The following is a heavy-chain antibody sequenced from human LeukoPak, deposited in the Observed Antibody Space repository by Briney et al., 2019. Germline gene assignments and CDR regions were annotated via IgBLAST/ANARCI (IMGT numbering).Heavy chain of an antibody. CDR2: MNPNSGNT. V-gene: IGHV1-8*03. J-gene: IGHJ4*02. D-gene: IGHD6-13*01. CDR3: ARGWGSSWPFDY. CDR1: GYTFTSYD. Sequence: ASVKVSCKASGYTFTSYDINWVRQATGQGLEWMGWMNPNSGNTRYAHKFQGRVTITRNTSISTAYMELSSLRSEDTAVYYCARGWGSSWPFDYWGQGTLVTVSS.